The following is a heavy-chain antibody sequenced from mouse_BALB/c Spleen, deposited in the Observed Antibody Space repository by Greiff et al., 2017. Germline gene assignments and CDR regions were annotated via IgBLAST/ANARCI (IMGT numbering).Heavy chain of an antibody. D-gene: IGHD1-2*01. CDR2: IWAGGST. V-gene: IGHV2-9*02. CDR3: ARERGTARIYYAMDY. J-gene: IGHJ4*01. Sequence: QVQLQQSGPGLVAPSQSLSITCTVSGFSLTSYGVHWVRQPPGKGLEWLGVIWAGGSTNYNSALMSRLSISKDNSKSQVFLKMNSLQTDDTAMYYCARERGTARIYYAMDYWGQGTSVTVSS. CDR1: GFSLTSYG.